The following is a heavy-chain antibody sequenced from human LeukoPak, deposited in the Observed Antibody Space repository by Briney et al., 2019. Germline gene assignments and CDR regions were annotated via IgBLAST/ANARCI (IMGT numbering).Heavy chain of an antibody. CDR2: ISAYNGNT. V-gene: IGHV1-18*01. J-gene: IGHJ2*01. CDR3: ARGGAYYYYSSGYPYWYFDL. Sequence: ASVKLSCKASGYTFTSYGISWVRQAPGHGLEWRGWISAYNGNTNYAQKLQGRVTMTTDTSTSTAYMELRSLRSDDTAVYYCARGGAYYYYSSGYPYWYFDLWGRGTLVTVSS. CDR1: GYTFTSYG. D-gene: IGHD3-22*01.